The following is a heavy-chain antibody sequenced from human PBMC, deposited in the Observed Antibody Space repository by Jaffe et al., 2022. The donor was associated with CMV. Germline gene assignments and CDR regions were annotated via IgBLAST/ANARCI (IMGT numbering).Heavy chain of an antibody. D-gene: IGHD1-1*01. J-gene: IGHJ3*02. CDR3: ASGDNWNDENAFDI. CDR1: GGTFSSYA. Sequence: QVQLVQSGAEVKKPGSSVKVSCKASGGTFSSYAISWVRQAPGQGLEWMGRIIPILGIANYAQKFQGRVTITADKSTSTAYMELSSLRSEDTAVYYCASGDNWNDENAFDIWGQGTMVTVSS. V-gene: IGHV1-69*09. CDR2: IIPILGIA.